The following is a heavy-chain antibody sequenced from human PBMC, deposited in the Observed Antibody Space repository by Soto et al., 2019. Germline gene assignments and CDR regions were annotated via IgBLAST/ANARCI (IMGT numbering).Heavy chain of an antibody. J-gene: IGHJ3*02. Sequence: EVQLVESGGGLVQPGGSLRLSCAASRFTFSTYWMHWVRQAPGKGLVWVSRINSDGTGTSYADSVKGRITISRDNAKNTLYLQMNSLRSEDTAVYYCAEDSSSYSYDAFDIWGQGTMVTVSS. V-gene: IGHV3-74*01. CDR1: RFTFSTYW. D-gene: IGHD3-22*01. CDR2: INSDGTGT. CDR3: AEDSSSYSYDAFDI.